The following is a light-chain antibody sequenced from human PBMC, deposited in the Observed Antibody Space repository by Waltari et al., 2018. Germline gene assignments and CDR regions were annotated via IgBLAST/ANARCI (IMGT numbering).Light chain of an antibody. Sequence: QSALTQPAAVSGSPGQSITISCTGTSSDVGGYNYVSLYQQHPGKATKLMIYDVSNRPSGVSNRFSGSKSGNTASLTISGLQAEDEADYYCSSYTSSSTLHVFGTGTKVTVL. CDR2: DVS. J-gene: IGLJ1*01. CDR3: SSYTSSSTLHV. CDR1: SSDVGGYNY. V-gene: IGLV2-14*03.